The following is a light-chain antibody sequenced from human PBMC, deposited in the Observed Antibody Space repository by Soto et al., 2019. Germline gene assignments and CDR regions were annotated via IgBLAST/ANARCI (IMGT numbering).Light chain of an antibody. V-gene: IGLV2-14*01. Sequence: QSALTQPASVSGSPGQSITISCSGTSSDVGGYNYVSWFQHHPGKAPKLMIYEVSYRPSGVSNRFSGSKSGNTASLTISGLQAEDEADYYCCSYTTSSTVVFGGGTQLTVL. CDR1: SSDVGGYNY. CDR3: CSYTTSSTVV. CDR2: EVS. J-gene: IGLJ2*01.